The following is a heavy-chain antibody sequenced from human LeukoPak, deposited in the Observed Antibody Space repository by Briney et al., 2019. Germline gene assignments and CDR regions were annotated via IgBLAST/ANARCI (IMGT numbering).Heavy chain of an antibody. J-gene: IGHJ4*02. D-gene: IGHD4-23*01. CDR2: IKPSGGST. V-gene: IGHV1-46*01. CDR1: GYTFTSYY. CDR3: ARDPTTVVTLDY. Sequence: ASVKVSCKASGYTFTSYYMHWVRKAPGQGLEWMGIIKPSGGSTSYAQKFQGRVTMTRDTSTSTVHMELSSLRSEDTAVYYCARDPTTVVTLDYWGQGTLVTVSS.